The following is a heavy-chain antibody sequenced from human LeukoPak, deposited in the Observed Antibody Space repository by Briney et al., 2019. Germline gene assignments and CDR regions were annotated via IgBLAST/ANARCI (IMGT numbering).Heavy chain of an antibody. CDR1: GYTFTSYA. V-gene: IGHV7-4-1*02. J-gene: IGHJ3*02. CDR2: INTNTGNP. CDR3: ARVRATTGVVDAFDI. Sequence: GASVKVSCKASGYTFTSYAMIWVRQAPGHGLEWMGWINTNTGNPTYAQGFTGRFVFSLDTSVSTAYLQISSLKAEDTAVYYCARVRATTGVVDAFDIWGQGTMVTVSS. D-gene: IGHD1-26*01.